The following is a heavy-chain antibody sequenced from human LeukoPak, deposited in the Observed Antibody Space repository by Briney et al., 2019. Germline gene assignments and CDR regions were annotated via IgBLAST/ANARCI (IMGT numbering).Heavy chain of an antibody. Sequence: SETLSLTCTVSGVSISSYYWSWIRQPAGKGPEWIGRIHTSGSTNYNPSLKSRVTMSVDTSKNQFSLNLSSVTAADTAVYYCARGGYVYSYGGGDAFDIWGQGTMVTVSS. CDR2: IHTSGST. D-gene: IGHD5-18*01. V-gene: IGHV4-4*07. CDR3: ARGGYVYSYGGGDAFDI. CDR1: GVSISSYY. J-gene: IGHJ3*02.